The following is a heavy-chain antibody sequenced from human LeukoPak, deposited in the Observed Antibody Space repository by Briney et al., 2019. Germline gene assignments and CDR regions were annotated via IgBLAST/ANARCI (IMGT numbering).Heavy chain of an antibody. CDR1: GGSISSYS. D-gene: IGHD2-2*01. CDR2: IFYSGGT. CDR3: ARRVVPTFDY. V-gene: IGHV4-59*01. J-gene: IGHJ4*02. Sequence: TSETLSLTCTVSGGSISSYSWSWIRLPPGKGLEWIGYIFYSGGTNYNPSLKSRVTMSLDTSKNQFSLRLSSVTAADTAVYYCARRVVPTFDYWGQGTLVTVSS.